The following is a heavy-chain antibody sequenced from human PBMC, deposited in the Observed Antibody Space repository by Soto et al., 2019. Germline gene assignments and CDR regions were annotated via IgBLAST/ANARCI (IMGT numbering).Heavy chain of an antibody. Sequence: EVQLVESGGGLVQPGGSLRLSCAASGFTFSTYWMTWVRQPPGKGLEWVANMDQDGSETYYVDSVRGRFTVSRDNAKNSLYMQINRVRVVETAVYYSVCGGNFFIYWGQGTLVTVSP. V-gene: IGHV3-7*01. J-gene: IGHJ4*02. CDR1: GFTFSTYW. D-gene: IGHD3-16*01. CDR3: VCGGNFFIY. CDR2: MDQDGSET.